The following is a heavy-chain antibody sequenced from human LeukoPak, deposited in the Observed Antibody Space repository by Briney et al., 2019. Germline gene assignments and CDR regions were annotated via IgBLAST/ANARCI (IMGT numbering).Heavy chain of an antibody. D-gene: IGHD6-13*01. Sequence: GGSLRLSCAASGFTFSSYSMNWVRQAPGKGLEWVSSISSSSSSYIYYADSVKGRFTISRDNAKNSLYLQMNSLRAEDTAVYYCARDPVGAASFYWGQGTLVTVSS. J-gene: IGHJ4*02. CDR3: ARDPVGAASFY. V-gene: IGHV3-21*01. CDR1: GFTFSSYS. CDR2: ISSSSSSYI.